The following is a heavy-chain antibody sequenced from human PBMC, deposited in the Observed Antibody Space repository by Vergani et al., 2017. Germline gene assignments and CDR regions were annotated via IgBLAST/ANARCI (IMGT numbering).Heavy chain of an antibody. Sequence: QVQLQQWGAGLLKPSETLSLTCAVYGGSFSGYNWSWIRQPPGKGLEWIGEINHSGSTNYNPSLKSRVTISVDTSKNQFSLKLSSVTAADTAVYYCARGRPGGSGSLYYYYYMDVWGKGTTVTVSS. J-gene: IGHJ6*03. D-gene: IGHD3-10*01. CDR2: INHSGST. CDR1: GGSFSGYN. V-gene: IGHV4-34*01. CDR3: ARGRPGGSGSLYYYYYMDV.